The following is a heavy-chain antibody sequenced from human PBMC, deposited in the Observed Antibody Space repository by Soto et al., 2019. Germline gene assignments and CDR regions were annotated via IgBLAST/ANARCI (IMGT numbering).Heavy chain of an antibody. CDR3: AKGGYSGYDLGPSLDY. D-gene: IGHD5-12*01. CDR2: ISWNSGSI. CDR1: GFTFVDYG. J-gene: IGHJ4*02. V-gene: IGHV3-9*01. Sequence: GGSLRLSCAASGFTFVDYGMHWVRQAPGKGLEWVSGISWNSGSIGYADSVKGRFTISRDNAKNSLYLQMNSLRAEDTALYYCAKGGYSGYDLGPSLDYWGQGTLVTVSS.